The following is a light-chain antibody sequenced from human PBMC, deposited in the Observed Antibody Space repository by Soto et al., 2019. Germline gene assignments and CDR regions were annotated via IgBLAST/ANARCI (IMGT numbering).Light chain of an antibody. CDR3: SSYTSSSTYV. CDR1: NNAVGGSNG. J-gene: IGLJ1*01. Sequence: QSALTQPPSVSGSPGQSVAISCTGTNNAVGGSNGVSWYQQPPGTAPKLIIYDVSIRPSGVPDRFSGSKSGNTASLIISGLQAEDEGDYYCSSYTSSSTYVFGTGTKVTVL. V-gene: IGLV2-18*02. CDR2: DVS.